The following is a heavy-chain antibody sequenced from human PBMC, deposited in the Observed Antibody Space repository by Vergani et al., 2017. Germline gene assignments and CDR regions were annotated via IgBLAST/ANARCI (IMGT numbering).Heavy chain of an antibody. V-gene: IGHV1-18*01. CDR1: GGTFTSYG. Sequence: QVQLVQSGAEVKKPGSSVTVSCKASGGTFTSYGISWVRQAPGQGLEWMVWISAYNGNTNYAQKLQGRVTMTTDTSTSTAYMELRSLRPDATAVEYCSRGETVAAHGDWGQGTLVTVSS. D-gene: IGHD6-19*01. J-gene: IGHJ4*02. CDR2: ISAYNGNT. CDR3: SRGETVAAHGD.